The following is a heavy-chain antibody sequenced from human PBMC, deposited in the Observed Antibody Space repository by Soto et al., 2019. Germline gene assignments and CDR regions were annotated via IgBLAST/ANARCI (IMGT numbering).Heavy chain of an antibody. J-gene: IGHJ4*02. CDR1: GGTFSSYA. V-gene: IGHV1-69*13. CDR3: TGGYCSGGSCYSVPFDY. CDR2: IIPIFGTA. Sequence: ASVKVSCKASGGTFSSYAISWVRQAPRQGLEWMGGIIPIFGTANYAQKFQGRVTITADESTSTAYMELSSLRSEDTAVYYCTGGYCSGGSCYSVPFDYWGQGTLVTVSS. D-gene: IGHD2-15*01.